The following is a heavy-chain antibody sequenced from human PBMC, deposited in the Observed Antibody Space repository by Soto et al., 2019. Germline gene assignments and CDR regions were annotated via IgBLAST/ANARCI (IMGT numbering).Heavy chain of an antibody. CDR2: SNHVGST. D-gene: IGHD5-18*01. J-gene: IGHJ4*02. Sequence: QVQLQQWGAGLLKPSETLSLTCAVYGGSFSGYYWSWILQPPGKGLEWIGESNHVGSTNYNPSLKSRVTMSVDPSKNQFSLRLTSVTAADTAVYYCARVLIAGVTTDWGQGTLVIVSS. V-gene: IGHV4-34*01. CDR1: GGSFSGYY. CDR3: ARVLIAGVTTD.